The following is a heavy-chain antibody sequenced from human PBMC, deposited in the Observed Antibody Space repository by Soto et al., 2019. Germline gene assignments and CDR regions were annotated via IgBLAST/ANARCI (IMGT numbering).Heavy chain of an antibody. CDR1: GGSISSYY. V-gene: IGHV4-59*01. CDR3: ARLATRYYFDY. J-gene: IGHJ4*02. D-gene: IGHD1-1*01. Sequence: SETLSLTCTVSGGSISSYYWSWIRQPPGRGLEWIGYIYYSGSTNYNPSLKSRVTISVDTSKNQFSLKMSSVTAADTAVYYCARLATRYYFDYWGQGTLVTVSS. CDR2: IYYSGST.